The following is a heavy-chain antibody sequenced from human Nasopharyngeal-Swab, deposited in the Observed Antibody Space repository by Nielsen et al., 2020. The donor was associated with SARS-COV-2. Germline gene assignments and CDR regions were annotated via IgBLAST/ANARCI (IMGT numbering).Heavy chain of an antibody. CDR2: ISAYNGNT. V-gene: IGHV1-18*01. CDR1: GYTFTSYG. J-gene: IGHJ4*02. D-gene: IGHD6-19*01. Sequence: ASVKVSCKASGYTFTSYGFSWVRQAPGQGLEWMGWISAYNGNTNYAQKLQGRVTMTTDTSTSTAYMELRSLRSDDTAVYYCARDKGGIAVAGTLDYFDYWGQGTLVTVSS. CDR3: ARDKGGIAVAGTLDYFDY.